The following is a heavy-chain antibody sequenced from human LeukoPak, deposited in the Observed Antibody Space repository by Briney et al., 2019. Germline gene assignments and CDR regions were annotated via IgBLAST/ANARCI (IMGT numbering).Heavy chain of an antibody. J-gene: IGHJ4*02. CDR3: ARYLTGAVDERYYFDY. CDR2: INPNSGGT. D-gene: IGHD1-26*01. CDR1: GYTFTGYF. V-gene: IGHV1-2*02. Sequence: GASVKVSCKASGYTFTGYFMHWVRQAPGQGLEWMGWINPNSGGTNYAQKFQGRVTMTRDTSISTAYMELSRLRSDDTAVYYCARYLTGAVDERYYFDYWGQGTLVTVSS.